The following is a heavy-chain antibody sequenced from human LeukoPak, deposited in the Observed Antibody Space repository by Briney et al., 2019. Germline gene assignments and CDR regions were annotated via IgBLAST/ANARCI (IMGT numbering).Heavy chain of an antibody. D-gene: IGHD3-3*01. J-gene: IGHJ4*02. CDR2: IYPGDSDT. CDR3: ARVPLEWLLPHPYYFDY. Sequence: GESLKISCKGSGYSFTSHWIGWVRQMPGKGLEWMGIIYPGDSDTRYSPSFQGQVTISADKSISTAYLQWSSLKASDTAMYYCARVPLEWLLPHPYYFDYWGQGTLVTVSS. V-gene: IGHV5-51*01. CDR1: GYSFTSHW.